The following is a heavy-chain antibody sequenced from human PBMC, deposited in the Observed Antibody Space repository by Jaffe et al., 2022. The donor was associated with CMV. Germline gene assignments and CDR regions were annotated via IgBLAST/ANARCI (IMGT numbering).Heavy chain of an antibody. CDR1: GFTVSSNY. CDR2: IYSGGST. J-gene: IGHJ4*02. V-gene: IGHV3-66*01. CDR3: ARCRRFLYYFDY. Sequence: EVQLVESGGGLVQPGGSLRLSCAASGFTVSSNYMSWVRQAPGKGLEWVSVIYSGGSTYYADSVKGRFTISRDNSKNTLYLQMNSLRAEDTAVYYCARCRRFLYYFDYWGQGTLVTVSS. D-gene: IGHD3-10*01.